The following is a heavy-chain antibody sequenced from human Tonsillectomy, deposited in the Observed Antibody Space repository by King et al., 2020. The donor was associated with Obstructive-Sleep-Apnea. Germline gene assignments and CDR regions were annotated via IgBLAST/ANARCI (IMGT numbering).Heavy chain of an antibody. J-gene: IGHJ4*02. CDR3: AKVRDTYDRSGYYYCFDY. CDR1: GFTFSNYA. D-gene: IGHD3-22*01. Sequence: VQLVESGGGLVQPGGSLRLSSAASGFTFSNYAMSWVRQAPGKGLEWVSGISGSGGSTYYADSVKGRFTISRDNSKNTLYLQMNSLRAEDTAVYYCAKVRDTYDRSGYYYCFDYWGQGTLVTVSS. CDR2: ISGSGGST. V-gene: IGHV3-23*04.